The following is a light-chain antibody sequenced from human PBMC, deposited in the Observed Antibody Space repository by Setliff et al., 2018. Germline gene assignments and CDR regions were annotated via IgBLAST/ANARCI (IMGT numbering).Light chain of an antibody. J-gene: IGLJ1*01. V-gene: IGLV2-14*01. Sequence: QSALAQPASVSGSPGQSITISCAGTSSDVGAYSHVSWYQQYPGKAPKLMISEDSNRPSGVSYRFSGSKSGNTASLTISGLQAEDEADYYCMSYTTIRTYVFGTGTKVTVL. CDR1: SSDVGAYSH. CDR2: EDS. CDR3: MSYTTIRTYV.